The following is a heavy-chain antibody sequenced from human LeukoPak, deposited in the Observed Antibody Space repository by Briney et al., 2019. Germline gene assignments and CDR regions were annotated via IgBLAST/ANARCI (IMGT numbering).Heavy chain of an antibody. V-gene: IGHV4-34*01. J-gene: IGHJ4*02. CDR1: GGSFSGYY. Sequence: SETLSLTCAVYGGSFSGYYWGWIRQPPGKGLEWIGNIYYSGSTYYSSSLKSRVIISVDTSKNQFSLKLSSVTAADTAMYYCATQILLCHYYWGQGTLVTVSS. CDR2: IYYSGST. D-gene: IGHD2-21*01. CDR3: ATQILLCHYY.